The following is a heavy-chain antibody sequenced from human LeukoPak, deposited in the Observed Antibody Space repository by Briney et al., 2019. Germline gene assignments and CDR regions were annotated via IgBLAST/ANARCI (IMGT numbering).Heavy chain of an antibody. J-gene: IGHJ4*02. CDR1: GYTFTGYY. V-gene: IGHV1-2*04. Sequence: GASVKVSCKASGYTFTGYYMHWVRQAPGQGLEWMGWTNPNSGGTNYAQKFQGWVTMTRDTSISTAYMELSRLRSDDTAVYYCARGSDFDWLPPMDYWGQGTLVTVSS. CDR2: TNPNSGGT. D-gene: IGHD3-9*01. CDR3: ARGSDFDWLPPMDY.